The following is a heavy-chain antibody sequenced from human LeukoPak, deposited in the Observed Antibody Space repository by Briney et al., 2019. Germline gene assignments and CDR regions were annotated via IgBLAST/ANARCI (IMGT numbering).Heavy chain of an antibody. CDR3: AKGATRIAVADIIDY. D-gene: IGHD6-19*01. CDR1: GFTFDDYA. Sequence: PGRSLRLSCAASGFTFDDYAMHWVRQAPGKGPEWVSAISGSGGSTYYADSVKGRFTISRDNSKNTLYLQMNSLRAEDTAVYYCAKGATRIAVADIIDYWGQGTLVTVSS. CDR2: ISGSGGST. V-gene: IGHV3-23*01. J-gene: IGHJ4*02.